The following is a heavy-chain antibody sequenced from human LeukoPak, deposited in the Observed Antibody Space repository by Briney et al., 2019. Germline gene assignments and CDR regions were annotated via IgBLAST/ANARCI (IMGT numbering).Heavy chain of an antibody. V-gene: IGHV1-18*01. CDR1: GYTFTSYG. J-gene: IGHJ6*02. CDR2: ISAYNGNT. Sequence: ASVKVSCKASGYTFTSYGISWVRQAPGQGLEWMGWISAYNGNTNYAQKLQGRVTMTTDTSTSTAYMELRSLRSDDTAVYYRARGIFGYSSGWYYYYSMDVWGQGTTVTVSS. CDR3: ARGIFGYSSGWYYYYSMDV. D-gene: IGHD6-19*01.